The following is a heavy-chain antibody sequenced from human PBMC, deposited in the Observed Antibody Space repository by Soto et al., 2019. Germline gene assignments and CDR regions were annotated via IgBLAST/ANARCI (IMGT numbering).Heavy chain of an antibody. CDR3: AREKIGTSSGWYRYYFDY. V-gene: IGHV4-61*01. CDR1: GGSISSGCYY. Sequence: PSETLSLTCTVSGGSISSGCYYWSWIRQQPGKGLEWIGYIYYSGSTNYNPSLKSRVTISVDTSKNQFSLKLSSVTAADTAVYYCAREKIGTSSGWYRYYFDYWGQGTLVTVSS. J-gene: IGHJ4*02. CDR2: IYYSGST. D-gene: IGHD6-19*01.